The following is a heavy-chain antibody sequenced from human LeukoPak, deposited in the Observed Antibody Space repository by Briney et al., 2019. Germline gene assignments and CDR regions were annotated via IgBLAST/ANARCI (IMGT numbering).Heavy chain of an antibody. CDR3: ARLGGYSDL. V-gene: IGHV4-59*08. CDR1: GGSISSYY. J-gene: IGHJ4*02. Sequence: SETLSLTCTVSGGSISSYYWSWIRQPPGKGLEWIGYIFYSGSTNYNPSLKSRVTISVDTSKNQFSLKLNSVTAADTAVYYCARLGGYSDLWGQGTLVTVSS. CDR2: IFYSGST. D-gene: IGHD3-16*01.